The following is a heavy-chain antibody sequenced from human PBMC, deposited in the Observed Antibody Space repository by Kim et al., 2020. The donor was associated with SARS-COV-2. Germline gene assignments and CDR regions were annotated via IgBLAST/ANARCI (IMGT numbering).Heavy chain of an antibody. Sequence: ASVKVSCKVSGYTLTELSMHWVRQAPGKGLEWMGGFDPEDGETIYAQKFQGRVTMTEDTSTDTAYMELSSLRSEDTAVYYCATGRKGYCTNGVCPKGSWFYPWGQGTLVTVSS. D-gene: IGHD2-8*01. CDR3: ATGRKGYCTNGVCPKGSWFYP. CDR2: FDPEDGET. V-gene: IGHV1-24*01. J-gene: IGHJ5*02. CDR1: GYTLTELS.